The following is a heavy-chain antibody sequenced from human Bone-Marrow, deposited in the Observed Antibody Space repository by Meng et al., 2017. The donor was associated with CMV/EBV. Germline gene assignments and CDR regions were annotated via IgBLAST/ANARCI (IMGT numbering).Heavy chain of an antibody. Sequence: GESLKISCAASGFTFSSYAMSWVRQAPGKGLEWVSYISSSSSYIYYADSVKGRFTISRDNAKNSLYLQMNSLRAEDTAVYYCARSLVLFGDGYLYYYYGMDVWGQGTTVTVSS. J-gene: IGHJ6*02. D-gene: IGHD3-22*01. V-gene: IGHV3-21*05. CDR2: ISSSSSYI. CDR3: ARSLVLFGDGYLYYYYGMDV. CDR1: GFTFSSYA.